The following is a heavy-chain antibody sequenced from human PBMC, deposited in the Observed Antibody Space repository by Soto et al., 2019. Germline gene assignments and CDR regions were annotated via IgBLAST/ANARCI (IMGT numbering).Heavy chain of an antibody. CDR1: GFTFSSYS. CDR2: ISSSSSYI. D-gene: IGHD5-18*01. J-gene: IGHJ4*02. Sequence: ESGGGLVKPGGSLRLSCAASGFTFSSYSMNWVRQAPGKGLEWVSSISSSSSYIYYADSVKGRFTISRDNAKNSLYLQMNSLRAEDTAVYYCARDVDTAMVPDYWGQGTLVTVSS. V-gene: IGHV3-21*01. CDR3: ARDVDTAMVPDY.